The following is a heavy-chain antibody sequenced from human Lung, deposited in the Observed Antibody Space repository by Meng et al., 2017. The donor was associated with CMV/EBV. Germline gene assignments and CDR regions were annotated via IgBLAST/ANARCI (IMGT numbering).Heavy chain of an antibody. CDR2: IPHRGSS. CDR3: LRRSGGSV. J-gene: IGHJ1*01. Sequence: HVRWLESGQDLVRPSETRSLTCAVSVASITNHNWWAWVRQPPGKGLEWIGEIPHRGSSAYNPSLKSRVSMSIDKSKNQFSLKLTSVTAADTAVYHCLRRSGGSVWGKGTLVTVSS. CDR1: VASITNHNW. D-gene: IGHD3-10*01. V-gene: IGHV4-4*02.